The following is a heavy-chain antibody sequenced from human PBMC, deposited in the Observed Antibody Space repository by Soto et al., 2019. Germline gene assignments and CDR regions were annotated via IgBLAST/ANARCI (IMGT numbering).Heavy chain of an antibody. CDR1: GFTVSSNY. CDR3: ARGAAYYDILTGYYNAEGFDY. J-gene: IGHJ4*02. CDR2: IYSGGST. V-gene: IGHV3-66*01. D-gene: IGHD3-9*01. Sequence: GGSLRLSCAASGFTVSSNYMSWVRQAPGKGLEWVSVIYSGGSTYYAESVKGRFTISRDNSKNTLYLQMNSLRAEDTAVYYCARGAAYYDILTGYYNAEGFDYWGQGTLVTVSS.